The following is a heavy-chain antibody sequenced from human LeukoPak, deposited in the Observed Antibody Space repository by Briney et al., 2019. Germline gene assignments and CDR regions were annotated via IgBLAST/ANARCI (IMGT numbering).Heavy chain of an antibody. J-gene: IGHJ4*02. CDR2: ISSSGSTI. CDR3: VRSALAYGGYVDY. V-gene: IGHV3-11*04. CDR1: GFTFSDYY. D-gene: IGHD4/OR15-4a*01. Sequence: GGSLRLSCAASGFTFSDYYMSWIRQAPGKGLERVSYISSSGSTIYYADSVKGRFTISRDNAKNSLYLQMNSLRAEDTAVYYCVRSALAYGGYVDYWGQGTLVTVSS.